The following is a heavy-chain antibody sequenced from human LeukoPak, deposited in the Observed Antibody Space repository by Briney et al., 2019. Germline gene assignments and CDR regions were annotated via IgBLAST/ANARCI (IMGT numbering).Heavy chain of an antibody. CDR2: INHSGST. Sequence: SETLSLTCAVYGGSFSGYYWSWIRQPPGKGLEWIGEINHSGSTNYNPSLKSRVTISVDTSKNQFSLKLSSVTAADTAVYYCARAWGLFGKRSSDFDYWGQGTLVTVSS. V-gene: IGHV4-34*01. D-gene: IGHD3-10*01. CDR3: ARAWGLFGKRSSDFDY. CDR1: GGSFSGYY. J-gene: IGHJ4*02.